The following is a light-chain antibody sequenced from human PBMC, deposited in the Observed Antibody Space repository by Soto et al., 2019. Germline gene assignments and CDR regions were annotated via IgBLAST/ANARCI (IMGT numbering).Light chain of an antibody. V-gene: IGKV3-11*01. CDR1: QSVSNY. CDR3: QHRSNWPLT. Sequence: EIVLTQAPATLSLSPGVRATLSCSASQSVSNYLAWDQQKPGQAPRLLIDDAFNRATGIPARFSGSGSGTDFTLTISSLEPEDFAVYYCQHRSNWPLTFGGGTKVEIK. J-gene: IGKJ4*01. CDR2: DAF.